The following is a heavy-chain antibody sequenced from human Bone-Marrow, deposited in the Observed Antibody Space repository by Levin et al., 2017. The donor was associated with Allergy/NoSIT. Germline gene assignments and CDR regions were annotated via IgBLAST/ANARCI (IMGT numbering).Heavy chain of an antibody. CDR2: ISGSLTTI. D-gene: IGHD1-26*01. J-gene: IGHJ4*02. V-gene: IGHV3-11*01. CDR3: ARDPGGSYDY. CDR1: GFTFSDNY. Sequence: LSLTCAASGFTFSDNYMSWIRQAPGKGLEWVSSISGSLTTIKYADSVEGRFTISWDNTKKSLYLQMNSLRVEDTAVYYCARDPGGSYDYWGQGTLVTVSS.